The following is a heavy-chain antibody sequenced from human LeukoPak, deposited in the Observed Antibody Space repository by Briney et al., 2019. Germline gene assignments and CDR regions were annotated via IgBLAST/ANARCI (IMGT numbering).Heavy chain of an antibody. V-gene: IGHV1-2*02. Sequence: GASEKVSCKASGYTFTGYYMHLGRQAPGPGQEWRGWINPTSGGTNYAQKIQGRVTMTRDTSISTAYMELSRLRSDDTAVYYCANLPTIAAAEFTDSYWGQGTLVTVSS. CDR2: INPTSGGT. CDR3: ANLPTIAAAEFTDSY. D-gene: IGHD6-13*01. CDR1: GYTFTGYY. J-gene: IGHJ4*02.